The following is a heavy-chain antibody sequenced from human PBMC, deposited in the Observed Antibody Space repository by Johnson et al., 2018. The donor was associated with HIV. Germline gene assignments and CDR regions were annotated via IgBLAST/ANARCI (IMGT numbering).Heavy chain of an antibody. V-gene: IGHV3-30*03. D-gene: IGHD5-18*01. CDR3: ARLPSGYSRDAFDI. Sequence: QVQLVESGGGVVQPGRSLRLSCAASGFTFSSYGMHWVRQAPGKGLEWVAVISYDGSKKFYADSVKGRFTISRDNSKNTLYLQMNSLRPEDTAVYYCARLPSGYSRDAFDIWGEGTMVTVS. CDR1: GFTFSSYG. J-gene: IGHJ3*02. CDR2: ISYDGSKK.